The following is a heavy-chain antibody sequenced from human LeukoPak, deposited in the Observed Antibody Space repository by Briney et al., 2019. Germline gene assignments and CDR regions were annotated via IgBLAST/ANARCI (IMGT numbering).Heavy chain of an antibody. D-gene: IGHD3-10*01. CDR2: ISSNGGST. CDR3: VRELWFGEMVYYGMDV. Sequence: GGSLRLSCAASGFTFNSYAMSWVRQAPGKGLEYVSAISSNGGSTYYADSVKGRFTISRDNSKNTLYLQMSSLRAGDTAVYYCVRELWFGEMVYYGMDVWGQGTTVTVSS. CDR1: GFTFNSYA. V-gene: IGHV3-64D*06. J-gene: IGHJ6*02.